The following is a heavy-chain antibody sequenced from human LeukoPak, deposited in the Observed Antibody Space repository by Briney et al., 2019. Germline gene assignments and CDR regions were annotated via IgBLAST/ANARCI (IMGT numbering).Heavy chain of an antibody. V-gene: IGHV3-30-3*01. D-gene: IGHD3-10*01. J-gene: IGHJ4*02. CDR1: GFTFSSYA. CDR2: ISYDGSNK. CDR3: ARGPQFGFDY. Sequence: GGSLRLSCAASGFTFSSYAMHWVRQAPGKGLEWVAVISYDGSNKYYAGSVKGRFTISRDNSRNTLYLQMNSLRAEDTAVYYCARGPQFGFDYWGQGTLVTVSS.